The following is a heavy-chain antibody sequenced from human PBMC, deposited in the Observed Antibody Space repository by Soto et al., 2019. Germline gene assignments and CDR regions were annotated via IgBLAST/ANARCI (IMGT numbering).Heavy chain of an antibody. CDR1: GFTVSSNY. CDR2: IYSGGST. Sequence: GGSLRLSCAASGFTVSSNYMSWVRQAPGKGLEWVSVIYSGGSTYYADSVKGRFTISRDNSKNTLYLQMNSLRAEDTAVYYCARLWFGDDAFDIWGQGTMVTVSS. V-gene: IGHV3-53*01. CDR3: ARLWFGDDAFDI. D-gene: IGHD3-10*01. J-gene: IGHJ3*02.